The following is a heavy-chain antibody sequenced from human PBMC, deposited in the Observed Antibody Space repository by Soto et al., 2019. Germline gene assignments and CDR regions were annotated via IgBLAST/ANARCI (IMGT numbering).Heavy chain of an antibody. J-gene: IGHJ5*02. CDR2: IYYSGST. CDR3: ARGDSGYGSSTWFDP. CDR1: GGSISSYY. V-gene: IGHV4-59*01. D-gene: IGHD3-10*01. Sequence: QVQLQESGPGLVKPSETLSLTCTVSGGSISSYYWSWIRQPPGKGLEWIGYIYYSGSTNYNPSLKSRVTISVDTSKNQFSLKLSSVTAADTAVYYCARGDSGYGSSTWFDPWGQGTLVTVSS.